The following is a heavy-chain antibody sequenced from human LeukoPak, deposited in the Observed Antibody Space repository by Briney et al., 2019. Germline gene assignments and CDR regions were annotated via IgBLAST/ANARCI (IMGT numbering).Heavy chain of an antibody. CDR2: ISAYNGNT. Sequence: ASVKVSCKASGYTFTSYGISWVRQAPGQGLEWMGWISAYNGNTNYAQKLRGRVTMTTDTSTSTAYMELRSLRSDDTAVYYCARPLAVAGSCDYWGQGTLVTVSS. D-gene: IGHD6-19*01. CDR1: GYTFTSYG. CDR3: ARPLAVAGSCDY. V-gene: IGHV1-18*01. J-gene: IGHJ4*02.